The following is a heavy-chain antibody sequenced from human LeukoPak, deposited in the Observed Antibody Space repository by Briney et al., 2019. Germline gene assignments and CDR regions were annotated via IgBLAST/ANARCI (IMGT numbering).Heavy chain of an antibody. CDR2: FDPEDGET. D-gene: IGHD3-22*01. CDR1: GHTLTQLS. V-gene: IGHV1-24*01. J-gene: IGHJ4*02. Sequence: ASVKVSCKVSGHTLTQLSMHWVRLVPGKGLEWMGGFDPEDGETIYAQEFQDRVTFTEDTSTDTAFMELSSVRSEDTAVYYCASGREYYETSGVFGYWGQGTLVTVSS. CDR3: ASGREYYETSGVFGY.